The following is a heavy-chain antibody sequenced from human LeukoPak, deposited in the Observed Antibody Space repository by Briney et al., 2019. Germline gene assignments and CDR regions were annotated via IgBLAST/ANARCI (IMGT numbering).Heavy chain of an antibody. CDR1: EFSFADFG. J-gene: IGHJ4*02. D-gene: IGHD2-15*01. CDR3: ARQLLGCSGVSCYPLDF. Sequence: GGSLRLSCEASEFSFADFGMHWVRQAPGKGLEWVAVIQYDGSRIYYSDAVKGRFTISRDNSKNTLYLEMHSLRVDDTALYYCARQLLGCSGVSCYPLDFWGQETIVTVS. V-gene: IGHV3-33*01. CDR2: IQYDGSRI.